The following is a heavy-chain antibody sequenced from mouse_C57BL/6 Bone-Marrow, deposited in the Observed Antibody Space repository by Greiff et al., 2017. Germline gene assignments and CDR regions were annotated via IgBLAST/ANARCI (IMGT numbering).Heavy chain of an antibody. Sequence: VQLVESGPELVKPGASVKLSCKASGYTFTSYDINWVKQRPGQGLEWIGWIYPRDGSTKSNEKFKGKATLTVDTSSSTAYMELHSLTSEDSAVYFCARDYGSSYWYFDVWGTGTTVTVSS. D-gene: IGHD1-1*01. J-gene: IGHJ1*03. CDR1: GYTFTSYD. CDR3: ARDYGSSYWYFDV. V-gene: IGHV1-85*01. CDR2: IYPRDGST.